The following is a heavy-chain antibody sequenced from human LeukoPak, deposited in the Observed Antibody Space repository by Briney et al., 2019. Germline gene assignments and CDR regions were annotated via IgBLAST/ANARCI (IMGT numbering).Heavy chain of an antibody. CDR3: ARYYDSSGYIDY. Sequence: PSETLSLTCAVSGGSISSGGYSWSWIRQPPGKGLEWIGYIYHSGSTYYNPSLKSRVTISVDRSKNQFSLKLSSVTAADTAVYYCARYYDSSGYIDYWGQGTLVTVSS. CDR1: GGSISSGGYS. D-gene: IGHD3-22*01. V-gene: IGHV4-30-2*01. CDR2: IYHSGST. J-gene: IGHJ4*02.